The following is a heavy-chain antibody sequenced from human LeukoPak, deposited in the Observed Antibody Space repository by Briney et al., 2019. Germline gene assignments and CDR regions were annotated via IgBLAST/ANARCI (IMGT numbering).Heavy chain of an antibody. CDR3: AREALTTIFGVVVNWFDP. CDR2: IKQDGSEK. J-gene: IGHJ5*02. CDR1: GFTFSSYW. D-gene: IGHD3-3*01. V-gene: IGHV3-7*01. Sequence: PRGSLRLSCAASGFTFSSYWMSWVRQAPGKGLEWVANIKQDGSEKYYVDSVKGRFTISRDNAKNSLYLQMNSLRAEDTAVYYCAREALTTIFGVVVNWFDPWGQGTLVTVSS.